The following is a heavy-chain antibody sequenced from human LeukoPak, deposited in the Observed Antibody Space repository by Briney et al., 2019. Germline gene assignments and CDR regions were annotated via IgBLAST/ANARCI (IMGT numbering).Heavy chain of an antibody. D-gene: IGHD3-10*01. CDR3: ARAPSYYGSGDDY. V-gene: IGHV3-72*01. CDR1: GFTFRDYY. Sequence: GGSLRLSCAASGFTFRDYYMNWVRQAPGKGLEWVGRIKNRANSYTTEYAASVKGRFTISRDDSKNSLYLQMNSLKTEDTAVYYCARAPSYYGSGDDYWGQGTLVTVSS. CDR2: IKNRANSYTT. J-gene: IGHJ4*02.